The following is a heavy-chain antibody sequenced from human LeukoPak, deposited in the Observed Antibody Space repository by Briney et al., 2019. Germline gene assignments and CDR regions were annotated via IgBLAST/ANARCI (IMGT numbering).Heavy chain of an antibody. V-gene: IGHV3-23*01. CDR1: GFSFNTYS. Sequence: GGSLRLSCTTSGFSFNTYSMSWVRQAPGKGLEWVSAINDDTPYYTDSVKGRFTVSRDNSRDTLYLHLNSLRAEDTAVYYCARGLHSRLLGNYYYYMDVWGKGTTVTISS. CDR3: ARGLHSRLLGNYYYYMDV. J-gene: IGHJ6*03. D-gene: IGHD7-27*01. CDR2: INDDTP.